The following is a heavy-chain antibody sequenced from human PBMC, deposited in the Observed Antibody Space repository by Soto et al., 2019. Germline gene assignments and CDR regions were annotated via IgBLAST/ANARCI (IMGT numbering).Heavy chain of an antibody. CDR1: GGSISSGGYS. CDR3: ARVPDY. V-gene: IGHV4-30-2*01. CDR2: MYHSGST. Sequence: SETLSLTCAVSGGSISSGGYSWSWIRQPPGKGLEWIGYMYHSGSTYYNPSLKSRVTVSIDRSKNQFSLKLSSVTAADTAVYYCARVPDYRGQGILVTVSS. J-gene: IGHJ4*02. D-gene: IGHD2-2*01.